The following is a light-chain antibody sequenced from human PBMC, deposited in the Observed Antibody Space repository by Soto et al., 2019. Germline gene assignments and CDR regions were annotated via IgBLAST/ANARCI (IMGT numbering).Light chain of an antibody. Sequence: DLQMTQVPSFLSASVGDRVTITFQASQNINNYLNWYQQKPGRAPKLLIYDASNLEAGVPSRFRGSGSGTDFTFTISRLQPEDIATYYCQQYENLPTFGQGTRLEIK. V-gene: IGKV1-33*01. CDR3: QQYENLPT. CDR2: DAS. CDR1: QNINNY. J-gene: IGKJ5*01.